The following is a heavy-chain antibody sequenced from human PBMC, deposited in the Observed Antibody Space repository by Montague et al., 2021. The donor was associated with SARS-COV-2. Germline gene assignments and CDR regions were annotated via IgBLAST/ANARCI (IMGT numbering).Heavy chain of an antibody. CDR3: ARGYQLRFLECSSRQSTLDD. V-gene: IGHV4-34*01. D-gene: IGHD3-3*01. J-gene: IGHJ4*02. CDR1: GGSFSGYY. Sequence: SETLSLTCAVYGGSFSGYYWSWIRQPPGKGLEWIGEINHSGSTNYNPSLKSRVTISVDTSKNQFSLKLSSVTAADTAVYYCARGYQLRFLECSSRQSTLDDWGQGTLVTVSS. CDR2: INHSGST.